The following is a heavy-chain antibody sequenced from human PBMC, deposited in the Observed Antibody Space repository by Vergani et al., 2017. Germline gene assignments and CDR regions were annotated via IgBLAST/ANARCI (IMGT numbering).Heavy chain of an antibody. V-gene: IGHV3-30*02. CDR2: IRYDGINK. J-gene: IGHJ4*02. D-gene: IGHD3-10*01. CDR3: AKDVYYGSGLYYFDY. Sequence: VQLVESGGGVVQPGGSLRLSCAASEFIFSNYGMHWVRQAPGKGLEWVAFIRYDGINKYYADSVKGRFTISRDNSKNTLYLQMNSLRAEDTAVYYCAKDVYYGSGLYYFDYWGQGTLVTVSS. CDR1: EFIFSNYG.